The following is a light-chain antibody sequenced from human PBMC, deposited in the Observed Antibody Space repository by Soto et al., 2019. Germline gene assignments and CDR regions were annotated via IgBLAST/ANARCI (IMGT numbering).Light chain of an antibody. V-gene: IGKV1-5*03. J-gene: IGKJ1*01. CDR3: QQYDTDWT. Sequence: DVQMTQSPATLSVSVGDRFTSTFRASQTISSWLAWYQQKPGKAPKLLIYKASTLKSGVPSRFSGSVSGPEFTLTISGLQPDDFATYFCQQYDTDWTFGQGTKVDIK. CDR2: KAS. CDR1: QTISSW.